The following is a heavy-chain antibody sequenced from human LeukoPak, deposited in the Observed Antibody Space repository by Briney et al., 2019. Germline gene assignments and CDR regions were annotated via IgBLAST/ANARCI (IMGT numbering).Heavy chain of an antibody. Sequence: PGGSLRLSCAASGFTFSRYWMSWVRQAPGKGLEWVANIKKDGSEKYYVDSVKGRFTISRDNAKNSLYLQMNSLRAEDTAVYYCARLLVYNSGGEAFDYWGQGTLVTVSS. V-gene: IGHV3-7*01. CDR1: GFTFSRYW. D-gene: IGHD3-10*01. CDR3: ARLLVYNSGGEAFDY. CDR2: IKKDGSEK. J-gene: IGHJ4*02.